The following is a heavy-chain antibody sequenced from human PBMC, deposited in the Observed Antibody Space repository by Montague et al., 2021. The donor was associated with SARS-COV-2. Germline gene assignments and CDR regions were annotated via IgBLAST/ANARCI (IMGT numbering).Heavy chain of an antibody. Sequence: SETLSLTCTVSGGSVSSDSYYWSWIRQPPGKGLERIGYFYYSGSTNYSPSLKSRVTISVDTSKNQFSLKLTSVTAADTAVYFCARVYYDISAMDVWGQGTTVTVSS. D-gene: IGHD3-9*01. CDR2: FYYSGST. CDR3: ARVYYDISAMDV. V-gene: IGHV4-61*01. CDR1: GGSVSSDSYY. J-gene: IGHJ6*02.